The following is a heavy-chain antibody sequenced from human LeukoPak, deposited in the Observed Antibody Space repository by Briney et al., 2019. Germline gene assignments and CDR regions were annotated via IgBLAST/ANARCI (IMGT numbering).Heavy chain of an antibody. V-gene: IGHV3-30*02. CDR3: AKDNIGSEPYCFDY. J-gene: IGHJ4*02. D-gene: IGHD1-26*01. CDR1: GFSFSKFA. Sequence: GGSLRLSCAASGFSFSKFAMHWVRQAPGKGLEWVAFIRYDGSNKYYADSVKGRFTISRDNSKNTLYLQMNSLRAEDTAVYYCAKDNIGSEPYCFDYWGQGTLVTVSS. CDR2: IRYDGSNK.